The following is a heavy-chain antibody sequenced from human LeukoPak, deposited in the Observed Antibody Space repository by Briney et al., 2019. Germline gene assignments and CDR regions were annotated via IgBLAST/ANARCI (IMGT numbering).Heavy chain of an antibody. J-gene: IGHJ4*02. CDR3: AKDGEETMVKGGYYFDY. Sequence: PGGSLRLSCAASGFTFSSYGMSWVRQAPGKGLEWVSAISGSGGSTYYADSVKGRFTISRDNSKNTLYLQMNSLRAEDTAVYYCAKDGEETMVKGGYYFDYWGQGTLVTVSS. CDR1: GFTFSSYG. CDR2: ISGSGGST. D-gene: IGHD3-10*01. V-gene: IGHV3-23*01.